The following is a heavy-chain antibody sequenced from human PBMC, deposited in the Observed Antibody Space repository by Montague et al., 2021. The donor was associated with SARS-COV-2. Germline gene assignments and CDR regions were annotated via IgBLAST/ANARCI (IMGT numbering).Heavy chain of an antibody. Sequence: SETLSLTCTVSGYSISSGYYWGWIRQPPGKGLECIGSIYHSGSTYYNPSLKSRVTIAVDTSKNQFSLKLSSVTAADTAVYYSWVRVGAPYYYYGMDVWGQGTTVTVSS. CDR2: IYHSGST. D-gene: IGHD1-26*01. CDR1: GYSISSGYY. V-gene: IGHV4-38-2*02. J-gene: IGHJ6*02. CDR3: WVRVGAPYYYYGMDV.